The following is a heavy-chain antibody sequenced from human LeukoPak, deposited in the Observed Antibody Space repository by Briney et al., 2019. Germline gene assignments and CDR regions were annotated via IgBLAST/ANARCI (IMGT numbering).Heavy chain of an antibody. V-gene: IGHV4-59*01. CDR3: ARSITSSWYGDFQH. CDR2: IYYSGST. D-gene: IGHD6-13*01. J-gene: IGHJ1*01. CDR1: GVSMSGYF. Sequence: SETLSLTCTVSGVSMSGYFWSWIRQPPGKGLEWFGYIYYSGSTNYNPSLKSRVTISVDTSKNQFSLKLSSVTAADTAVYYCARSITSSWYGDFQHWGQGTLVTVSS.